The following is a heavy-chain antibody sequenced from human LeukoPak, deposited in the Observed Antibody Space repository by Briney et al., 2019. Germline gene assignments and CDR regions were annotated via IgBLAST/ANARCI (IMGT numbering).Heavy chain of an antibody. D-gene: IGHD1-26*01. V-gene: IGHV3-48*02. Sequence: GGSLRLSCAASGFTFSGYSMNWVRQALGKGLEWVSYIGSSSSTIYYADSVRGRFTISRDNAKNSLYLQMNSLRDEDTAVYYCASPAVSGGSYYRAFDIWGQGTMVTVSS. J-gene: IGHJ3*02. CDR3: ASPAVSGGSYYRAFDI. CDR1: GFTFSGYS. CDR2: IGSSSSTI.